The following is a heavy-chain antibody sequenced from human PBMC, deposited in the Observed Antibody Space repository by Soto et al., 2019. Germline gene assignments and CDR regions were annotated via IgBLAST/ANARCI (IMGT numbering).Heavy chain of an antibody. Sequence: PGGSLRLSCRASGFTFSTFWMNWVRQAPGKGLEWVANIKQDGSETSYVDSVKGRFTISRDNAKNSLYLQMNSLRAEDTAVYYCARVDDSAWYNRDYWGQGTLVTVSS. V-gene: IGHV3-7*01. CDR3: ARVDDSAWYNRDY. CDR1: GFTFSTFW. D-gene: IGHD6-19*01. CDR2: IKQDGSET. J-gene: IGHJ4*02.